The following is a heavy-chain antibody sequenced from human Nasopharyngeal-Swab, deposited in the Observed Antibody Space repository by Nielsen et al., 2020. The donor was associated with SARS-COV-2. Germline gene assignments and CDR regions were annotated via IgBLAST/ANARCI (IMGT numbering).Heavy chain of an antibody. V-gene: IGHV4-61*01. CDR3: ARDRGDLRKYYFDY. CDR1: GVSISSGSYY. J-gene: IGHJ4*02. Sequence: SETLSLTCSVSGVSISSGSYYWSWIRQPPGKGLEWIGYIYYSGNTHYNPSLESRVTMSVDTSNNQFSLILSSVTAADTAVYYCARDRGDLRKYYFDYWGRGTLVTVSS. CDR2: IYYSGNT. D-gene: IGHD3-10*01.